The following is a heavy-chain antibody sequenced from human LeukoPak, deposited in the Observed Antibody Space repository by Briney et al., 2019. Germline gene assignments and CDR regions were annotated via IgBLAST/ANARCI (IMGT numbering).Heavy chain of an antibody. CDR2: IIASGVSA. Sequence: GGSLRLSCAASGFTFSTYAMSWVRQAPGKGLEWVSAIIASGVSAYYADSVKGRFTISRDNSKNTLNLQMNSLRAEDTAVYYCAKGEQQLVPDYWGQGTLVTVSS. CDR3: AKGEQQLVPDY. J-gene: IGHJ4*02. D-gene: IGHD6-13*01. V-gene: IGHV3-23*01. CDR1: GFTFSTYA.